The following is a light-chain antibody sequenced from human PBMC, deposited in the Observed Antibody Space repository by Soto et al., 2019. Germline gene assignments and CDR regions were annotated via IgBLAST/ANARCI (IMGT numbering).Light chain of an antibody. CDR2: GAS. CDR3: QQYNNWPPVVT. J-gene: IGKJ3*01. Sequence: EIVMTQSPATLYVSPGERATLSCRASQSVSSNLAWYQQKPGQAPRLLIYGASTRATGIPARFSGSGSGTEFTLTFSSLQSEDFAVYYCQQYNNWPPVVTFGPGTKVDIK. V-gene: IGKV3-15*01. CDR1: QSVSSN.